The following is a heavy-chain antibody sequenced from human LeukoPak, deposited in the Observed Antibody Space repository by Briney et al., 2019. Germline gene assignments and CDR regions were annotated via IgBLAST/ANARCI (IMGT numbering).Heavy chain of an antibody. CDR1: GDSISSYY. CDR3: ATYFKDVGFDY. D-gene: IGHD3-9*01. J-gene: IGHJ4*02. Sequence: SETLSLTCTVSGDSISSYYWSWIRQPAGKGLEWIGRIYASGSTNYNPSLKSRVTMSVDTSKNLFSLKLTSVTAADTAVYYCATYFKDVGFDYWGQGTLVTVSS. CDR2: IYASGST. V-gene: IGHV4-4*07.